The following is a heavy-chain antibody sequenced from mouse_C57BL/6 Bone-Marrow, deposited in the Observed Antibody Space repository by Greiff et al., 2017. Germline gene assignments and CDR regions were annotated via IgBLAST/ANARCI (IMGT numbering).Heavy chain of an antibody. CDR1: GFNFSSYT. V-gene: IGHV5-9*01. CDR2: ISGGGGNT. J-gene: IGHJ2*01. D-gene: IGHD2-5*01. Sequence: EVQLVESGGGLVKPGGSLKLSCAASGFNFSSYTMSWVRQTPEKRLEWVATISGGGGNTYYPDSVKGRFTISRDNAKNTLYLQMSSLRTEDTALYYWAVHGYSNYGGNYWSQGTTLTVSS. CDR3: AVHGYSNYGGNY.